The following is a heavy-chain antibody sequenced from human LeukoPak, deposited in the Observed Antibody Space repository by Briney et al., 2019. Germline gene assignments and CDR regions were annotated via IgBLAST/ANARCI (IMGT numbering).Heavy chain of an antibody. V-gene: IGHV4-30-4*01. CDR2: IYYSGST. Sequence: SQTLSLTCTVSGGSISSGDYYWSWIRQPPGKGLEWIGYIYYSGSTYYNPSLKSRVTISVDTSKNQFSLKLSSVTAADTAVYYCAREAVIAGNAFDIWGQGTMVTVSS. D-gene: IGHD3-22*01. J-gene: IGHJ3*02. CDR1: GGSISSGDYY. CDR3: AREAVIAGNAFDI.